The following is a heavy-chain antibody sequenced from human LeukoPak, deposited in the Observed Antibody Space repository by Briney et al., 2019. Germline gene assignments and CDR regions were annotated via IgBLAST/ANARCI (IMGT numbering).Heavy chain of an antibody. V-gene: IGHV1-3*01. D-gene: IGHD2-2*01. Sequence: ASVKVSCKASGYTFTSYAMHWVRQAPGQRLEWMGWINAGNGNTKYSQEFQGRVTITRDTSASTAYMELSSLISDDTAVYYCTRGVLPARFDSWGQGTLVTVTS. CDR3: TRGVLPARFDS. CDR2: INAGNGNT. J-gene: IGHJ5*01. CDR1: GYTFTSYA.